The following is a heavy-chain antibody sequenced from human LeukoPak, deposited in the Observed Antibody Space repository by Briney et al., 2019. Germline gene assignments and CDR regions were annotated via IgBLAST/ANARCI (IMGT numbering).Heavy chain of an antibody. V-gene: IGHV3-23*01. CDR3: AKAREASRLRYGMDV. D-gene: IGHD3-16*01. J-gene: IGHJ6*02. Sequence: GGSLRLSCAASGFTVSSNYMSWVRQAPGKGLEWVSGSNNKGDYTYYADSVRGRFTISRDNSKNMLYLQMNSLRAEDTALYYCAKAREASRLRYGMDVWGQGTTVTVSS. CDR1: GFTVSSNY. CDR2: SNNKGDYT.